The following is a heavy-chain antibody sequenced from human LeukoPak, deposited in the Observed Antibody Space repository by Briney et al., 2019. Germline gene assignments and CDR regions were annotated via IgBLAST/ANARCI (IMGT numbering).Heavy chain of an antibody. J-gene: IGHJ6*03. CDR3: ARAPIQAAAGTTYYYYYYYMDV. Sequence: SETLSLTCTVSGASINTYYWSWIRQPAGRGLEWIGHIYSSGTTDYNPSLQSRVSMSLDTSKNQFSLKLSSVTAADTAVYYCARAPIQAAAGTTYYYYYYYMDVWGKGTTVTVSS. CDR2: IYSSGTT. D-gene: IGHD6-13*01. CDR1: GASINTYY. V-gene: IGHV4-4*07.